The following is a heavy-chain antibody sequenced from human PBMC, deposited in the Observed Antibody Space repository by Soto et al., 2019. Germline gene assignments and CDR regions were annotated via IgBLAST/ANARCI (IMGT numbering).Heavy chain of an antibody. CDR3: TRHSGNDQAGRSFDS. J-gene: IGHJ4*02. CDR2: IGAGSTP. CDR1: GFTFSSHA. Sequence: GGSMRLSCAASGFTFSSHAMRWYRRAPGKGPEWVSAIGAGSTPVYADSVKGRFTISRDNSKNTLYLQRNSLGVEDTAVYYCTRHSGNDQAGRSFDSLGQGTRVILSS. V-gene: IGHV3-23*01. D-gene: IGHD1-26*01.